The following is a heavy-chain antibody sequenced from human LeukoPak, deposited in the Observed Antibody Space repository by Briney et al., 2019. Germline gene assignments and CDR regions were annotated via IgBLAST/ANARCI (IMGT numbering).Heavy chain of an antibody. J-gene: IGHJ6*02. CDR3: ARPPGIGGSYYYYGMDV. CDR1: GYTFTGYF. D-gene: IGHD3-10*01. V-gene: IGHV1-2*06. CDR2: IKPDSGGT. Sequence: ALVKVSCKASGYTFTGYFMHWVRQVPGQGLEWMGRIKPDSGGTNYAQKFQGRVTMTRDTSINTAYMELSSLRSEDTAVYYCARPPGIGGSYYYYGMDVWGQGTTVTVS.